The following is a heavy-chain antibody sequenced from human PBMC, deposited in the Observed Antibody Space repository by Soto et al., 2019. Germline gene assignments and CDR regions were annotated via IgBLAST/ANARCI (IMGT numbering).Heavy chain of an antibody. Sequence: GGSLRLSCAASGFTFSSYAMSWVRQAPGKGLEWVSAISGSGGSTYYADSVKGRFTIYRDNSKNTLYLQMNSLRAEDTAVYYCAKDPTTVTTLEYFQHWGQGTLVTVSS. CDR1: GFTFSSYA. CDR3: AKDPTTVTTLEYFQH. V-gene: IGHV3-23*01. D-gene: IGHD4-17*01. CDR2: ISGSGGST. J-gene: IGHJ1*01.